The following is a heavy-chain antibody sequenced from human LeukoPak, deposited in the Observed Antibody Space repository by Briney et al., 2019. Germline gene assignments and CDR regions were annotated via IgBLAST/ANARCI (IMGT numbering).Heavy chain of an antibody. Sequence: ASVTVSCKASGYTFTSYGISWVRQAPGQGLEWMGWISAYNGNTNYAQKLQGRVTMTTDTSTSTAYMELRSLRSDDTAVYYCARDRAGYYYDSSGYGPTLDYWGQGTLVTVSS. D-gene: IGHD3-22*01. V-gene: IGHV1-18*01. CDR2: ISAYNGNT. CDR1: GYTFTSYG. CDR3: ARDRAGYYYDSSGYGPTLDY. J-gene: IGHJ4*02.